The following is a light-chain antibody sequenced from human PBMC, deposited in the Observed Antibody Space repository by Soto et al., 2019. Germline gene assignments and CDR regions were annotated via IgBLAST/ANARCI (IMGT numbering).Light chain of an antibody. CDR2: DND. V-gene: IGLV1-51*01. J-gene: IGLJ3*02. CDR1: SSNIGNNF. CDR3: GTWDNTRSAGV. Sequence: QSVLTQPPSVSAAPGQKVTISCSGSSSNIGNNFVSWYQQLPGTAPKLLIYDNDKRPSGIPDRFSVSKSGTSATLGITGLQTGDEDDYYCGTWDNTRSAGVFGGGTKLTVL.